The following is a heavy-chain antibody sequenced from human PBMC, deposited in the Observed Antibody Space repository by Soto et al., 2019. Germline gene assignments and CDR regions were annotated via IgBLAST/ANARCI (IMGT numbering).Heavy chain of an antibody. D-gene: IGHD2-2*01. CDR1: RLTFSNYV. CDR2: VGRTGDT. Sequence: EVQLFESGGALVQPGGSLRLSCAASRLTFSNYVVNWVRQAPGKGLEWVSTVGRTGDTYYPDSVKGRFTISRDNSKNMIYLQMSGLRAEDTAVYYCATSGHCNSLKCTSFDMWGQGTMVAVSS. CDR3: ATSGHCNSLKCTSFDM. J-gene: IGHJ3*02. V-gene: IGHV3-23*01.